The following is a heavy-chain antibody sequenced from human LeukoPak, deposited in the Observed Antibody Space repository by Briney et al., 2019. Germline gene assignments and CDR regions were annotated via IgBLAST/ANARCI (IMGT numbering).Heavy chain of an antibody. CDR2: IWYDGSNK. V-gene: IGHV3-33*06. CDR1: GFTFSNCG. CDR3: AKDGPVVGAIDY. D-gene: IGHD1-26*01. J-gene: IGHJ4*02. Sequence: GGSLRLSCAASGFTFSNCGMHWVRQAPGKGLEWVAVIWYDGSNKFYADSVKGRFTISRDNSRNTLYMQMNSLRAEDTAVYYCAKDGPVVGAIDYWGQGTLVTVSS.